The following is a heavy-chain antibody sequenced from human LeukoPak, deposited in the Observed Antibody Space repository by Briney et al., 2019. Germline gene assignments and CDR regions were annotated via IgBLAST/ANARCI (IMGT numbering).Heavy chain of an antibody. CDR1: GYSFTSYW. J-gene: IGHJ4*02. CDR3: AKVWSANIVGRPGVLKYFDY. V-gene: IGHV5-51*01. D-gene: IGHD2-21*01. CDR2: IYPGDSDT. Sequence: GESLKISCKGSGYSFTSYWIAWVRQKPGKGLEWMGIIYPGDSDTRYSPSFQGQVTISVDKSISTAYLQWPSLKASDTAMYYCAKVWSANIVGRPGVLKYFDYWGQGTLVTVSS.